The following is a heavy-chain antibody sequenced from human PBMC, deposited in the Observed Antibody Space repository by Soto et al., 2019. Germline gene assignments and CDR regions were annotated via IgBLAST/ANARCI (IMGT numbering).Heavy chain of an antibody. CDR1: GASISRDH. J-gene: IGHJ4*02. CDR3: AKYTRGGGGRGY. CDR2: EYSGST. V-gene: IGHV4-59*08. D-gene: IGHD3-16*01. Sequence: QVQLQESGPGLVKPSETLSLTCTVSGASISRDHWNWIRQPPGKGLEWIGEYSGSTNYNPSLKSRVTISEDTSKNQFPLKLGPVTAAHPAVYFCAKYTRGGGGRGYWGQGTLVTVSS.